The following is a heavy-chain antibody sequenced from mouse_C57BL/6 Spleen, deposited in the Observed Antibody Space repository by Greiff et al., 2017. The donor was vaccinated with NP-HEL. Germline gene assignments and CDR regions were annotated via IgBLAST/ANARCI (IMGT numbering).Heavy chain of an antibody. CDR2: FYPGSGSI. CDR3: ARHDDYDGDYYAMDY. CDR1: GYTFTEYT. D-gene: IGHD2-12*01. J-gene: IGHJ4*01. V-gene: IGHV1-62-2*01. Sequence: VKLMESGAELVKPGASVKLSCKASGYTFTEYTIHWVKQRSGQGLEWIGWFYPGSGSIKYNEKFKDKATLTADKSSSTVYMELSRLTSEDSAVYFCARHDDYDGDYYAMDYWGQGTSVTVSS.